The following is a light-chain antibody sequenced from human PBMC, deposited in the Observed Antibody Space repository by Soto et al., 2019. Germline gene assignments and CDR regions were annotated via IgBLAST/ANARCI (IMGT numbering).Light chain of an antibody. CDR2: AAS. CDR1: QDISSW. J-gene: IGKJ5*01. V-gene: IGKV1-12*01. CDR3: QQPNSFPIT. Sequence: DNPLTQSPSSLSASVGDRVTITCRASQDISSWLAWYQQKPGKAPKLLIYAASTLQSGVPSRFSGSGSGTDFTLTISSLQPEDFATYYCQQPNSFPITFGQGTRLEIK.